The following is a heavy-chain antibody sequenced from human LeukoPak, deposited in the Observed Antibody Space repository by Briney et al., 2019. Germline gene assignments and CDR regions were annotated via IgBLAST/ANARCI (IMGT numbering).Heavy chain of an antibody. CDR3: CVAAESSWFDP. CDR2: INHSGST. J-gene: IGHJ5*02. D-gene: IGHD6-13*01. CDR1: GGSFSGYY. V-gene: IGHV4-34*01. Sequence: PSETLSLTCAVYGGSFSGYYWSWIRQPPGKGLEWIGEINHSGSTNYNPSLKGRVTISVDTSKNQFSLKLSSVTAADTAVYYCCVAAESSWFDPWGQGTLVTVSS.